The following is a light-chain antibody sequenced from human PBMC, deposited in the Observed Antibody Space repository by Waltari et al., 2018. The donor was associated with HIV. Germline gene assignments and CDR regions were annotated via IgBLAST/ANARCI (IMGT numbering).Light chain of an antibody. V-gene: IGLV2-23*02. Sequence: QSALAQPASVSGSPGQSITIFCTGTNDDIGGHDYVSWYQVIPDKAPRLIIFDVNRRPSGISLRFSGSKSGYTASLIIFGLQPEDEAYYFCSSYVKGGLYVFGSGTKV. CDR1: NDDIGGHDY. CDR3: SSYVKGGLYV. J-gene: IGLJ1*01. CDR2: DVN.